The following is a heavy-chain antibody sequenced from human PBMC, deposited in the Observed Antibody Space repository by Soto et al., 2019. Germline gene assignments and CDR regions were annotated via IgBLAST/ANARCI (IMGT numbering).Heavy chain of an antibody. CDR2: FSGTDNST. D-gene: IGHD1-1*01. CDR3: AKGDGNNWNSYGIFDY. CDR1: GFTFGSYA. V-gene: IGHV3-23*01. J-gene: IGHJ4*02. Sequence: GRSLRLSCAASGFTFGSYAMTWVRQAPGKGLEWVSVFSGTDNSTYYADSVKGRFTISRDNSKNTLYLQMNSLRAEDTVVYYCAKGDGNNWNSYGIFDYWGQGTLVTVSS.